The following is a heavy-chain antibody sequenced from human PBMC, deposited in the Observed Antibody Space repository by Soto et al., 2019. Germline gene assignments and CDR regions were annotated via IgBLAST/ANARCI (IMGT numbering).Heavy chain of an antibody. Sequence: ASVKVSCKASGYIFTNHYIHWVRQAPGQGLEWMGIINPSGGSTNYLQKFQGRITMTRDTSTSTVYMELSSLRSEDTAVYFCARADYYDSSGFYSDCWGQGSLVTVSS. V-gene: IGHV1-46*01. CDR1: GYIFTNHY. J-gene: IGHJ4*02. CDR2: INPSGGST. CDR3: ARADYYDSSGFYSDC. D-gene: IGHD3-22*01.